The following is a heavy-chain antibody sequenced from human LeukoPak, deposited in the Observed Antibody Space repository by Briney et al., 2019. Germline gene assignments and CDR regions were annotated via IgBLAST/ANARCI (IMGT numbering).Heavy chain of an antibody. D-gene: IGHD3-9*01. Sequence: SETLSLTCTVSGGSITGKNDYWGWIRQTPGKGLEWIGTVFHTGITHYNPSLKSRINISVDTSKNQFSLNLNSVTAADTALYYCARHGILTDHSVRFWGQGILVTVSA. V-gene: IGHV4-39*01. J-gene: IGHJ4*02. CDR1: GGSITGKNDY. CDR2: VFHTGIT. CDR3: ARHGILTDHSVRF.